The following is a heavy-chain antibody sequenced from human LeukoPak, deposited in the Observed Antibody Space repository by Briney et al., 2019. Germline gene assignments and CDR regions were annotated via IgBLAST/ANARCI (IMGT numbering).Heavy chain of an antibody. D-gene: IGHD2-15*01. CDR2: INPTGTTT. CDR1: GYTFINHW. V-gene: IGHV1-46*01. CDR3: ARDGGCSGGSCYGKY. Sequence: ASVKVSCKASGYTFINHWMHWVRQAPGQGLEWVGLINPTGTTTLYAQKFQGRVTITADESTSTAYMELSSLRSEDTAVYYCARDGGCSGGSCYGKYWGQGTLVTVSS. J-gene: IGHJ4*02.